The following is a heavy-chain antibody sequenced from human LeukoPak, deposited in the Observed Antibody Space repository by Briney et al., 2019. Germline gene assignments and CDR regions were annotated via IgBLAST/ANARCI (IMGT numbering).Heavy chain of an antibody. CDR3: ATLSSAFDI. Sequence: GGSLRLSCAASGFTFDDYGMSWVRQAPGKGLEWVSGINWNGGSTGYADSVKGRFTISRDNSKNTLYLQMNSLRAEDTAVYYCATLSSAFDIWGQGTMVTVSS. CDR2: INWNGGST. D-gene: IGHD2-2*01. CDR1: GFTFDDYG. J-gene: IGHJ3*02. V-gene: IGHV3-20*04.